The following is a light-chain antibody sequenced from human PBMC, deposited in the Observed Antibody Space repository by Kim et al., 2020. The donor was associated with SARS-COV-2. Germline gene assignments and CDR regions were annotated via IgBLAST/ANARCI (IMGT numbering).Light chain of an antibody. V-gene: IGKV4-1*01. CDR3: QQYYSTSLIT. CDR2: WAS. CDR1: QSVLSSSNNKNY. J-gene: IGKJ3*01. Sequence: TINCKSSQSVLSSSNNKNYLAWYQQKPGQPPKLLIYWASTRESGVPDRFSGSGSGTDFTLTISSLQAEDVAVYYCQQYYSTSLITFGPGTKVDIK.